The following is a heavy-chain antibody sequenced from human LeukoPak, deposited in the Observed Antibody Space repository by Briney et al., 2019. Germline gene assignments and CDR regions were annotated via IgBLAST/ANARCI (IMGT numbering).Heavy chain of an antibody. J-gene: IGHJ5*02. D-gene: IGHD3-10*01. CDR1: GFTVSSNY. V-gene: IGHV3-53*01. CDR2: IYSGGST. CDR3: AGITMVRGVIT. Sequence: GGSLRLSCAASGFTVSSNYMSWVRQAPGKGLEWVSVIYSGGSTYYADSVKGRFTISRDSSKNTLYLQMNSLRAEDTAVYYCAGITMVRGVITWGQGTLVTVSS.